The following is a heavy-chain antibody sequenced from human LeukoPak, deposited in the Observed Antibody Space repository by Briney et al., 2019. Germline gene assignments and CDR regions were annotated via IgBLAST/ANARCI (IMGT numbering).Heavy chain of an antibody. CDR1: GFTFSSYA. D-gene: IGHD3-22*01. V-gene: IGHV3-23*01. Sequence: PGGSLRLSCAASGFTFSSYAMSWVRQAPGKGLEWVSAISGSGGSTYYADSVKGRFTISRDNSKNTLYLQMNSLRAEDTAVYYCAKERAYITMIVVVITTTGPMDVWGQGTTVTVSS. CDR2: ISGSGGST. J-gene: IGHJ6*02. CDR3: AKERAYITMIVVVITTTGPMDV.